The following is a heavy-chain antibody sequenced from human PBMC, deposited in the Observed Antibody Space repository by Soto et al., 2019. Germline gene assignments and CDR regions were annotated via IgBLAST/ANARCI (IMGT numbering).Heavy chain of an antibody. CDR3: AGDSISVPDKFDP. D-gene: IGHD6-25*01. V-gene: IGHV3-20*01. CDR2: INWNGGST. Sequence: GGSLRLSCAASGFTFDDYGMSWVRQAPGKGLEWVSGINWNGGSTGYADSVKGRFTISRDNAKNSLYLQMNSLRAEDTALYHCAGDSISVPDKFDPWGQGTLVTVSS. CDR1: GFTFDDYG. J-gene: IGHJ5*02.